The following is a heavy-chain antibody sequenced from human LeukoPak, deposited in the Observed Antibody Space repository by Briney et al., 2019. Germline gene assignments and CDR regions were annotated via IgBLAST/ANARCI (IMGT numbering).Heavy chain of an antibody. CDR2: INPNSGGT. CDR1: GYTFTGYY. D-gene: IGHD2-2*01. J-gene: IGHJ3*02. Sequence: ASVKVPCKASGYTFTGYYMHWVRQAPGQGLEWMGRINPNSGGTNYAQKFQGRVTITADKSTSTAYMELSSLRSEDTAVYYCARVQDIVLVPPGLDIWGQGTMVTVSS. V-gene: IGHV1-2*06. CDR3: ARVQDIVLVPPGLDI.